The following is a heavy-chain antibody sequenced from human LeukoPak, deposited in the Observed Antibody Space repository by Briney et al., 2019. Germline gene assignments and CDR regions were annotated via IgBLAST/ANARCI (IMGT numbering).Heavy chain of an antibody. CDR2: IYYTGNT. CDR3: ARGSGWYYY. V-gene: IGHV4-59*01. Sequence: SETLSLTCTVSGASISSSYWSWIRQSPGKGLEWIGYIYYTGNTNYNPSLKSRVTISVDTSKNQFSLKLSSVTAADTAVYYCARGSGWYYYWGQGTLVTVSS. D-gene: IGHD6-19*01. J-gene: IGHJ4*02. CDR1: GASISSSY.